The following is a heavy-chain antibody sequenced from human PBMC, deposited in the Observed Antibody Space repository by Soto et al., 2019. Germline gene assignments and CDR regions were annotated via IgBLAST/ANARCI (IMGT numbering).Heavy chain of an antibody. J-gene: IGHJ6*02. CDR3: AKDAYQVYYYYYGMDV. Sequence: GGSLRLSCAASGFTFSSYGMHWVRQAPGKGLEWVAVISYDGSNKYYADSVKGRFTISRDNSKNTLYLQMNSLRAEDTAVYYCAKDAYQVYYYYYGMDVWGQGTTVTVSS. CDR2: ISYDGSNK. CDR1: GFTFSSYG. V-gene: IGHV3-30*18. D-gene: IGHD2-2*01.